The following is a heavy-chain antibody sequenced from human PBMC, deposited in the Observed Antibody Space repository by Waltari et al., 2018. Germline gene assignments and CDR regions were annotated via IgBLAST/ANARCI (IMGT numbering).Heavy chain of an antibody. D-gene: IGHD4-17*01. J-gene: IGHJ4*02. CDR2: IYQSGTT. CDR3: AREIGYSDTWRFDY. Sequence: QVQLQESGPGLVEPSETLSLICTVSDYSISRGYHWGWIRQPPGKGPEWIGSIYQSGTTYYNPSLQSRVAISVDTSKNQFSLKVKSVTAADTAVYYCAREIGYSDTWRFDYWGQGTLVTVSS. V-gene: IGHV4-38-2*02. CDR1: DYSISRGYH.